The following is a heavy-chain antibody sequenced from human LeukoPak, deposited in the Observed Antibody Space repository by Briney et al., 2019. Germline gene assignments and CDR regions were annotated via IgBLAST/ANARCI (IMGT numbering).Heavy chain of an antibody. CDR1: GGSISPYH. Sequence: PSETLSLTCTVSGGSISPYHWSLIRQHPGEGLVLIADISASGGTNYNPSLESRVTVSIDSSKNQFSLKLSSVTAADTAVFYCARSPHNSAWYEKWFDPWGQGTLVTVSS. CDR2: ISASGGT. D-gene: IGHD6-19*01. V-gene: IGHV4-4*08. J-gene: IGHJ5*02. CDR3: ARSPHNSAWYEKWFDP.